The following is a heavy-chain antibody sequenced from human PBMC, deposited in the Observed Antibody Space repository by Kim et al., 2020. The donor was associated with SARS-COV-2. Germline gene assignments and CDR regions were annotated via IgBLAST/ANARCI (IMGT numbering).Heavy chain of an antibody. Sequence: GGSLRLSCAASGFTFSSYAMSWVRQAPGKGLEWVSAISGSGGSTYYADSVKGRFTISRDNSKNTLYLQMNSLRAEDTAVYYCANIAAGIFDWLLDDAFDIWGQGTMVTVSS. V-gene: IGHV3-23*01. D-gene: IGHD3-9*01. CDR1: GFTFSSYA. CDR2: ISGSGGST. CDR3: ANIAAGIFDWLLDDAFDI. J-gene: IGHJ3*02.